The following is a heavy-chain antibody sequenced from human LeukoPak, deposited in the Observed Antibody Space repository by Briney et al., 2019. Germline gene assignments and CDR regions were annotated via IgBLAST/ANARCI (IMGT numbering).Heavy chain of an antibody. CDR1: GFTFSSYA. Sequence: GGSLRLSCAASGFTFSSYAMSWVRQAPGKGLEWVSAISGSGGSTYYADSVKGRFTISRDNSKNTLYLQMNSLRAEDTAVYYCANPYRRTGCSSTSRYPGYYWGQGTLVTVSS. CDR3: ANPYRRTGCSSTSRYPGYY. CDR2: ISGSGGST. D-gene: IGHD2-2*01. J-gene: IGHJ4*02. V-gene: IGHV3-23*01.